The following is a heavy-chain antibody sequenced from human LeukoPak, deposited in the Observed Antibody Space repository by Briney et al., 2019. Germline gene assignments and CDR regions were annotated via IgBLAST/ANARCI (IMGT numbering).Heavy chain of an antibody. Sequence: KPSETLSLTCTVSGASISGSGYYWGWIRQPRGKGLEWIGSIYSSGSTYCNASLQGRVTISIETSKNQISLRLNSVTAADTAMYYCAKSGGYGLIDYWGQGTLVTVSS. D-gene: IGHD1-26*01. J-gene: IGHJ4*02. CDR2: IYSSGST. V-gene: IGHV4-39*01. CDR3: AKSGGYGLIDY. CDR1: GASISGSGYY.